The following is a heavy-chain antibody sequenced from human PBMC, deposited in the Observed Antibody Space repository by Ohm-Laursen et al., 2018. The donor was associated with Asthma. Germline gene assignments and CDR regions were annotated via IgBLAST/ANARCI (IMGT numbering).Heavy chain of an antibody. J-gene: IGHJ6*02. CDR1: GFTFSSYA. V-gene: IGHV3-23*01. CDR3: AREQGGYYYGMDV. CDR2: ISGGGGST. Sequence: SLRLSCSASGFTFSSYAMNWVRQSPGKGLEWVSAISGGGGSTDYADSVRARFTISRDNSKNTLYLQMNSLRAEDTAVYYCAREQGGYYYGMDVWGQGTTVTVSS. D-gene: IGHD3-16*01.